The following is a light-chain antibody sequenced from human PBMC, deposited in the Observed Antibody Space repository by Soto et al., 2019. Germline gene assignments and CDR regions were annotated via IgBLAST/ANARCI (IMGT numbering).Light chain of an antibody. V-gene: IGKV3-20*01. CDR3: QQSYSMPPIT. J-gene: IGKJ5*01. CDR2: GAS. Sequence: EIVLTQSPGTLSLSPGERATLSCRASQSVSSSYLAWYQQKPGQPPRLLIYGASSRATGIPDRFSGSGSGTGFTLTISRLEPEDFATYYCQQSYSMPPITFGQGTRLEIK. CDR1: QSVSSSY.